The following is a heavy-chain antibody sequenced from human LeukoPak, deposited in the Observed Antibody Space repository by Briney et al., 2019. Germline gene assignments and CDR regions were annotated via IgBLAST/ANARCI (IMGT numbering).Heavy chain of an antibody. CDR2: TYYRSNWYN. J-gene: IGHJ4*02. V-gene: IGHV6-1*01. D-gene: IGHD3-10*01. CDR3: AKVANYYYGSETYYFFEH. CDR1: GDSVSINSAA. Sequence: SQTLSLTCAISGDSVSINSAAWNWIRQSPSRGLEWLGRTYYRSNWYNDYAVSVKTRITINPDTSKTQFSLQLNSVTPEDTAVYYCAKVANYYYGSETYYFFEHWGQGTPVTASS.